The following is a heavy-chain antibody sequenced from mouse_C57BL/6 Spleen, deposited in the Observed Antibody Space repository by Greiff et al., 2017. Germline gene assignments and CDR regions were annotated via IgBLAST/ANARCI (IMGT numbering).Heavy chain of an antibody. J-gene: IGHJ3*01. CDR2: IHPNSGST. Sequence: QVQLKQPGAELVKPGASVKLSCKASGYTFTSYWMHWVKQRPGQGLEWIGMIHPNSGSTNYNEKFKSKATLTVDKSSSTAYMQLSSLTSEDSAVYYCASSLWSFAYWGQGTLVTVSA. D-gene: IGHD1-1*02. CDR1: GYTFTSYW. V-gene: IGHV1-64*01. CDR3: ASSLWSFAY.